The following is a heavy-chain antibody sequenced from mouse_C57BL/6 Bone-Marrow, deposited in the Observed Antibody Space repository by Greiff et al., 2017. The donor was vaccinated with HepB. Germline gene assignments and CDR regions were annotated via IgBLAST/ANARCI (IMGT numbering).Heavy chain of an antibody. D-gene: IGHD1-1*01. Sequence: QVHVKQSGAELARPGASVKLSCKASGYTFTSYGISWVKQRTGQGLEWIGEIYPRSGNTYYNEKFKGKATLTADKSSSTAYMELRSLTSEDSAVYFCARGGYYGSSYDFDYWGQGTTLTVSS. CDR1: GYTFTSYG. J-gene: IGHJ2*01. V-gene: IGHV1-81*01. CDR3: ARGGYYGSSYDFDY. CDR2: IYPRSGNT.